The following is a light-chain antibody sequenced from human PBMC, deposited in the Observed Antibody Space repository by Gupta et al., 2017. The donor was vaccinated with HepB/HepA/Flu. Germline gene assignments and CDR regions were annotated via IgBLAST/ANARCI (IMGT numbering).Light chain of an antibody. J-gene: IGLJ3*02. V-gene: IGLV7-43*01. CDR3: LLYYGGHWV. CDR1: TGAVTSCYY. Sequence: HTVVTQEPSPTVVPGGTVTVTCASSTGAVTSCYYPNWFQQKPGQATRALIYNKINKHPWTPDRFSGSLLGGKAALTLSGVQAEEEAEYYCLLYYGGHWVFGGGTKLTVL. CDR2: NKI.